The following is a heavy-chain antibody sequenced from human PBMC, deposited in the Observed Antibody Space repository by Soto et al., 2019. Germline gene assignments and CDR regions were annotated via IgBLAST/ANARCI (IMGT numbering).Heavy chain of an antibody. J-gene: IGHJ5*02. D-gene: IGHD3-22*01. CDR3: ARAEDYYDSSGTPDWFDP. CDR1: GYTFTSYA. Sequence: ASVKVSCKASGYTFTSYAMHWARQAPGQRLEWMGWINAGNGNTKYSQKFQGRVTITRDTSASTAYMELSSLRSEDTAVYYCARAEDYYDSSGTPDWFDPWGEGTLVTVSS. V-gene: IGHV1-3*01. CDR2: INAGNGNT.